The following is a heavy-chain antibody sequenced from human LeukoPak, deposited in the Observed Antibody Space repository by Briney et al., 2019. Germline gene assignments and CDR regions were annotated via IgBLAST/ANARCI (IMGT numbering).Heavy chain of an antibody. J-gene: IGHJ5*02. CDR2: IYNSGGT. CDR1: GGSISSSTYY. Sequence: SGTLSLTCSVSGGSISSSTYYWGWXRQPPXKGLEWIGIIYNSGGTYYNPSLKSRVTISVDTSKNQFSLKLSSVTAADTAVYYCARQAYSSNLGWFDPWGQGTLVTVSS. V-gene: IGHV4-39*01. CDR3: ARQAYSSNLGWFDP. D-gene: IGHD6-13*01.